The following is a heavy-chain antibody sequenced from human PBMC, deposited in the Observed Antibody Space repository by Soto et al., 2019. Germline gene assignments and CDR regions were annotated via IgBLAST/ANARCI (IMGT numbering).Heavy chain of an antibody. CDR3: VRGYDYDTSRNDAFDL. J-gene: IGHJ3*01. D-gene: IGHD3-22*01. Sequence: QVQLQESGPGLVKPSQTLSLTCTVSGGSISSGDYYWSWIRHHPGKGLEWIGYIYSSGSTYYSPTRRSRVTISSDSSKKKFSLRLSSVTAADAAVYYCVRGYDYDTSRNDAFDLWGQGTMVTVSS. CDR1: GGSISSGDYY. V-gene: IGHV4-31*03. CDR2: IYSSGST.